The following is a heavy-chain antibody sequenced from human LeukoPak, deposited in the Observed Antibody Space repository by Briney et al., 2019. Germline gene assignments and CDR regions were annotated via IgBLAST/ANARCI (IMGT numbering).Heavy chain of an antibody. Sequence: GGSLRLSCAASGFTFSSYMMNWVRQVPGKGLVWVSRIASDGSNRDYADSVKGRFTISRDNAKNTLYLQMNSLRVEDTAVYYCARGRPHGNDYWGQGTLVTVSS. V-gene: IGHV3-74*01. CDR1: GFTFSSYM. CDR3: ARGRPHGNDY. J-gene: IGHJ4*02. CDR2: IASDGSNR. D-gene: IGHD4-23*01.